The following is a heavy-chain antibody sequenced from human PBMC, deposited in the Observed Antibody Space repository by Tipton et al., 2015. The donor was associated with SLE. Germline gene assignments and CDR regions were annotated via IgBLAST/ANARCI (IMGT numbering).Heavy chain of an antibody. J-gene: IGHJ4*02. CDR1: GFTFSSHA. Sequence: SLRLSCAASGFTFSSHAMHWVRQAPGKGLEWVAVISYDGSNKYYADSVKGRFTISRDNSKNTLYLQMNSLRAEDTAVYYCARSPLRHYYDSSAYLDYWGQGTLVTVSS. CDR2: ISYDGSNK. CDR3: ARSPLRHYYDSSAYLDY. D-gene: IGHD3-22*01. V-gene: IGHV3-30-3*01.